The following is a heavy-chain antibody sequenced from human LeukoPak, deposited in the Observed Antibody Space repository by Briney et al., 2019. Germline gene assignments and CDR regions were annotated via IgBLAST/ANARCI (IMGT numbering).Heavy chain of an antibody. Sequence: ASVKVSCKASGYTFTSFGISWVRQAPGQGLEWMGWISAYNGKRNYAQKFQGRVTMTRNTSISTAYMELSSLRSEDTAVYYCARVITMIVPLDYWGQGTLVTVSS. V-gene: IGHV1-18*01. CDR2: ISAYNGKR. CDR3: ARVITMIVPLDY. J-gene: IGHJ4*02. CDR1: GYTFTSFG. D-gene: IGHD3-22*01.